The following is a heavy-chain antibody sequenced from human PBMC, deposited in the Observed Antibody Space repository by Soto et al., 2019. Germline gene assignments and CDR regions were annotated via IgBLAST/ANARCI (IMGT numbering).Heavy chain of an antibody. D-gene: IGHD6-19*01. J-gene: IGHJ6*02. CDR1: GYTFTSYG. CDR3: ARDGLSEVQWLPHNDGMDV. V-gene: IGHV1-18*01. Sequence: QVQLAQSGAEVKKPGASVKVSCKASGYTFTSYGISWVRQAPGQGLEWMGWISAYNGNTNYAQKLQGRVTMTTDTSTSTAYMELRSLRSDDTAVYYCARDGLSEVQWLPHNDGMDVWGQGTTVTVSS. CDR2: ISAYNGNT.